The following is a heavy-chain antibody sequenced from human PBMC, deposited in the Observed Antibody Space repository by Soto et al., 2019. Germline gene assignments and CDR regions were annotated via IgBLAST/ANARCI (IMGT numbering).Heavy chain of an antibody. D-gene: IGHD6-13*01. CDR1: GGSISSNY. Sequence: PSETLSLTCTVSGGSISSNYWTWIRQPPGKGLEWIGYVYNSGSTNYNPSLKSRVTISEDTSKSRFSLKVNSMTAADTAVYYCARYRREAAAGYTLDYWGQGILVTVSS. V-gene: IGHV4-59*01. J-gene: IGHJ4*02. CDR2: VYNSGST. CDR3: ARYRREAAAGYTLDY.